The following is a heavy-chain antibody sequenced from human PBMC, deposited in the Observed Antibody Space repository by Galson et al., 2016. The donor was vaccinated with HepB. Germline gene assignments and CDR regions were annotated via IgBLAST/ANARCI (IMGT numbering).Heavy chain of an antibody. CDR2: IIPFLGFA. D-gene: IGHD5-24*01. J-gene: IGHJ5*02. V-gene: IGHV1-69*02. Sequence: SVKVSCKASGGTFSSDTITWVRQAAGHGLEWMGRIIPFLGFANYAQKFQGRVTFTADKSTGTAYMELSSLRSEDTAVYFCARAAEMATIIWEAWGQGTLVTVSS. CDR1: GGTFSSDT. CDR3: ARAAEMATIIWEA.